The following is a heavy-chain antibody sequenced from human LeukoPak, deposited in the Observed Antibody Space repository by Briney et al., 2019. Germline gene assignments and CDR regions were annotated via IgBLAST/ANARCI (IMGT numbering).Heavy chain of an antibody. Sequence: PSETLSLTCAVYGPFETHYWTLVRQPPGKGLEWIGEITYRGNTNYNPSLESRLRISVDRTKQQFYLTLTSVTAADTAVYYCAGYGGDWYPESWGQGTLVTISS. CDR2: ITYRGNT. CDR1: GPFETHY. J-gene: IGHJ4*02. D-gene: IGHD6-19*01. V-gene: IGHV4-34*01. CDR3: AGYGGDWYPES.